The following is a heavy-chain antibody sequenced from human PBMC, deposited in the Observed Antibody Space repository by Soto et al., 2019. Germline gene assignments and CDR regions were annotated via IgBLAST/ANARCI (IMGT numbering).Heavy chain of an antibody. J-gene: IGHJ4*02. D-gene: IGHD2-21*01. V-gene: IGHV4-39*02. Sequence: PSETLSLTCSVSGGSISSSSYFLGCIRQPPGKGLEFIGSIDYRGTTSDNPSLKSRVTISVDTSKNHFSLKLSSATAADTAVYFCARLRFQLLPEYYFDYWGQGTLVTVSS. CDR3: ARLRFQLLPEYYFDY. CDR1: GGSISSSSYF. CDR2: IDYRGTT.